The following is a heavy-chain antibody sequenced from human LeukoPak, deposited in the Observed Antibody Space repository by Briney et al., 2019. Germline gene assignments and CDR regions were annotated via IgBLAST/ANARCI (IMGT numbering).Heavy chain of an antibody. Sequence: SETLSLTCTVSGGSISSGDYYWSWIRQHPGKGLEWTGYIYYSGSTYYNPSLKSRVTISVDTSKNQFSLKLSSVTAADTAVYYCARDALRYSFDAFDIWGQGTMVTVSS. CDR3: ARDALRYSFDAFDI. D-gene: IGHD5-12*01. V-gene: IGHV4-31*03. CDR1: GGSISSGDYY. J-gene: IGHJ3*02. CDR2: IYYSGST.